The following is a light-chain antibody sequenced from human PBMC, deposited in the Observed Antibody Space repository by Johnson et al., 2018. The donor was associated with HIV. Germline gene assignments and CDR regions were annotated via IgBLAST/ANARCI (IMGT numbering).Light chain of an antibody. CDR2: ENN. V-gene: IGLV1-51*02. CDR1: SSNIGNNY. Sequence: QSVLTQPPSVSAAPGQKVTISCSGSSSNIGNNYVSWYQQLPGTAPKLLIYENNKRPSGIPDRFSGSKSGTSATLGITGLQTGDAADYYCGTWGSSLSADVFGTGTTVTVL. CDR3: GTWGSSLSADV. J-gene: IGLJ1*01.